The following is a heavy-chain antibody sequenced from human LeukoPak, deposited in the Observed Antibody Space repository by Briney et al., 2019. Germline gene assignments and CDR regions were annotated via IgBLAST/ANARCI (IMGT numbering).Heavy chain of an antibody. CDR2: INSDGSST. CDR3: ARGGYCSSTGCHTSLNWFDP. Sequence: GGSLRLSCAASGFTFSSYWMHWFRQAPGKGLVWVSRINSDGSSTNYADSVKGRFTISRDNAKSTLYLQMNSLRAEDTAVYFCARGGYCSSTGCHTSLNWFDPWGQGTLVTVSS. CDR1: GFTFSSYW. V-gene: IGHV3-74*01. D-gene: IGHD2-2*02. J-gene: IGHJ5*02.